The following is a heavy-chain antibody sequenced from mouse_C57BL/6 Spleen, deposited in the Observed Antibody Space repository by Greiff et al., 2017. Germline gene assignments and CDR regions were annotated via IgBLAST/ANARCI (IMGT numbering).Heavy chain of an antibody. CDR3: AREGATTLRHFDV. CDR2: INPSTGGT. Sequence: VQLQQSGPELVKPGASVKISCKASGYSFTGYYMNWVKQSPEKSLEWIGEINPSTGGTTYNQKFKAKATLTVDKSSSTAYMQLKSLTSEDSAVYYCAREGATTLRHFDVWGTGTTVTVSS. CDR1: GYSFTGYY. V-gene: IGHV1-42*01. J-gene: IGHJ1*03. D-gene: IGHD3-1*01.